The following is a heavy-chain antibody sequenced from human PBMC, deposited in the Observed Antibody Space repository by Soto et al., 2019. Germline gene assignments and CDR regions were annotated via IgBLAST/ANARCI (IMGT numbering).Heavy chain of an antibody. CDR1: GGSVNCYY. D-gene: IGHD3-3*01. Sequence: PSETLSLTCAAYGGSVNCYYWNWIRQPPGKGLEWIGEINHTGGTHYNPSLKSRVTMSVDTSKNQFSLRLSSVTAADTAIYYCATRITVFGLLIPPFDPWGPGTQVTVSS. J-gene: IGHJ5*02. CDR2: INHTGGT. CDR3: ATRITVFGLLIPPFDP. V-gene: IGHV4-34*01.